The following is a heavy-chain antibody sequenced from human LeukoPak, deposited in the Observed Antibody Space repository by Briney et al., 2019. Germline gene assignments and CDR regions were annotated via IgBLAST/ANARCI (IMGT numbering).Heavy chain of an antibody. J-gene: IGHJ4*02. CDR1: GFTFSSYG. V-gene: IGHV3-23*01. D-gene: IGHD3-22*01. CDR2: SSGSGGST. CDR3: ASLPQYYYDSSGYFRDY. Sequence: GGSLRLSCAASGFTFSSYGMSWVRQAPGKGLEWVSASSGSGGSTYYADSVKGRFTISRDNSKNSLYLQMNSLRAEDTAVYYCASLPQYYYDSSGYFRDYWGQGTLVTVSS.